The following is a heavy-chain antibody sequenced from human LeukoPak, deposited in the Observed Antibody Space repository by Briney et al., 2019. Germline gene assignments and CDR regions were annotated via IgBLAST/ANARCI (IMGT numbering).Heavy chain of an antibody. D-gene: IGHD6-19*01. V-gene: IGHV4-39*07. CDR1: GVSISSISYY. J-gene: IGHJ5*01. Sequence: SETLSLTCTVSGVSISSISYYWGWIRQPPGKGLEWIASIYYSGITYYNPSLKSRVTISLDTSNNQFSLKLSSVTAADTAVYYCARDPKSAVAADWFDPWGQGTLVTVSS. CDR3: ARDPKSAVAADWFDP. CDR2: IYYSGIT.